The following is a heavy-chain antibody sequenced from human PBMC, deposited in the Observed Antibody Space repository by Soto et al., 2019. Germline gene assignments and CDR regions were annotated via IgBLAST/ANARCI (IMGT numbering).Heavy chain of an antibody. Sequence: VKVSCKASGGTFSSSGFSWVRQAPGQGLEWMGMIVPSLDTTNYAQKFQARVTITADEVTSTAYMELRSLRSEDTAVYYCARWPQPRYTADPYAVDVWGQGTRVTVSS. CDR3: ARWPQPRYTADPYAVDV. V-gene: IGHV1-69*11. CDR1: GGTFSSSG. CDR2: IVPSLDTT. D-gene: IGHD3-16*02. J-gene: IGHJ6*02.